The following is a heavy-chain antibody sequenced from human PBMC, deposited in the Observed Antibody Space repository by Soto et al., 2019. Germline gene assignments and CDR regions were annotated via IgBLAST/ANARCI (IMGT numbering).Heavy chain of an antibody. J-gene: IGHJ4*02. D-gene: IGHD4-17*01. V-gene: IGHV4-61*01. CDR1: GGSVSSGSYY. CDR3: ARDYGDYVN. Sequence: PSETLSVTCTVSGGSVSSGSYYWSWIRQPPGKGLEWIAYIYYSGSTNYNPSLKSRVTMSVDASKNQFSLKLSSVTAADTAVYYCARDYGDYVNWGQGTMVTVSS. CDR2: IYYSGST.